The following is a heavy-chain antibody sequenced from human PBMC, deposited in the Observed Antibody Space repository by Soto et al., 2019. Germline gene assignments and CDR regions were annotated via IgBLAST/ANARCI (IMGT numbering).Heavy chain of an antibody. CDR1: GLTVSQNY. D-gene: IGHD1-26*01. Sequence: VQLVESGGGLIQPGGSLRLSCVASGLTVSQNYMAWVRQAPEMGPQWVSVLYAEGSTYYTESVKGRFTISRDPSKNTLFLQMDGLRAEDTAVYDCVRPRPSGENYGMDVWRQGTTVTVSS. V-gene: IGHV3-53*01. CDR3: VRPRPSGENYGMDV. J-gene: IGHJ6*02. CDR2: LYAEGST.